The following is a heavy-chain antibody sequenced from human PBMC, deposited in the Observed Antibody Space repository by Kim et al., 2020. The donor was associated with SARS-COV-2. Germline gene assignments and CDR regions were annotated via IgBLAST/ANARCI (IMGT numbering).Heavy chain of an antibody. D-gene: IGHD3-10*01. J-gene: IGHJ6*02. V-gene: IGHV1-46*01. Sequence: ASVKVSCKASGYTFTSYYMHWVRQAPGQGLEWMGIINPSGGSTSYAQKFQGRVTMTRDTSTSTVYMELSSLRSEDTAVYYCARDPPYGSGSYSYYYYGMDVWGQGTTVTVSS. CDR1: GYTFTSYY. CDR2: INPSGGST. CDR3: ARDPPYGSGSYSYYYYGMDV.